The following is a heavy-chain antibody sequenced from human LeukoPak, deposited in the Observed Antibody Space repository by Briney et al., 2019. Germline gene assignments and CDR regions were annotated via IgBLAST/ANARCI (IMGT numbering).Heavy chain of an antibody. CDR3: ASGTLSDGYSSKLPDY. CDR2: ISSSGSTI. CDR1: GGSISNYY. V-gene: IGHV3-11*04. J-gene: IGHJ4*02. Sequence: LSLTCTVSGGSISNYYWGWVRQAPGKGLEWVSYISSSGSTIYYADSVKGRFTISRDNAKNSLYLQMNSLRAEDTAVYYCASGTLSDGYSSKLPDYWGQGTLVTVSS. D-gene: IGHD5-18*01.